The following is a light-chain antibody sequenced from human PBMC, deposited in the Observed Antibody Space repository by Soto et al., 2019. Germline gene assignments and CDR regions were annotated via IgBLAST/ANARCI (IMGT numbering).Light chain of an antibody. Sequence: EIVLTQSPVTLSLSPGERATLSCRASQSVTNSLAWYQQKPGQAPRLLIYGASSRATGIPDRFSGSGSGTDFTLTISRLESEDFAVYYCQQYGRSPLTFGGGTKVDI. V-gene: IGKV3-20*01. J-gene: IGKJ4*01. CDR1: QSVTNS. CDR2: GAS. CDR3: QQYGRSPLT.